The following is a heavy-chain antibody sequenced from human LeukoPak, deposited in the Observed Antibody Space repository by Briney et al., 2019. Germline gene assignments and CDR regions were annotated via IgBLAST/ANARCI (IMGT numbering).Heavy chain of an antibody. CDR2: IYTSGST. CDR3: ARWYYYDSSGSPRKAFDI. Sequence: SETLSLTCTVSGGSISSYYWSWIRQPAGKGLEWIGRIYTSGSTNYNPSLKSRVTMSVDTSKNQFSLKLSSVTAADTAVYYCARWYYYDSSGSPRKAFDIWGQGTMVTVSS. J-gene: IGHJ3*02. CDR1: GGSISSYY. V-gene: IGHV4-4*07. D-gene: IGHD3-22*01.